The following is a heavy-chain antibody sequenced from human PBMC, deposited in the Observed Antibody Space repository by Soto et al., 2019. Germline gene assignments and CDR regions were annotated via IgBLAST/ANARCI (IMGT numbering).Heavy chain of an antibody. Sequence: QVQLQESGPGLVKPSETLSLTCTVSGGSFGPNYWSWIRQSPGKGLEWIGYIYYAGTTSYNPSLKSRATISLETSKSQFSLRLTSVTAADTAVYYCARLGAYYQSLDPWGPGTLVTVSS. CDR3: ARLGAYYQSLDP. V-gene: IGHV4-59*08. D-gene: IGHD2-21*01. CDR2: IYYAGTT. J-gene: IGHJ5*02. CDR1: GGSFGPNY.